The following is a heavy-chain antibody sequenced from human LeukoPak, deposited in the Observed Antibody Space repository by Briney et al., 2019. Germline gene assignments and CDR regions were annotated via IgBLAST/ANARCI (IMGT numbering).Heavy chain of an antibody. Sequence: ASVKVSCKASGYTFTSHDINWVRQATGQGLEWMGWMNPNSGNTGYAQKFQGRVTMTRDTSISTAYMELSRLRSDDTAVYYCARSDFWSGYYTTYNWFDPWGQGTLVTVSS. V-gene: IGHV1-8*01. CDR3: ARSDFWSGYYTTYNWFDP. D-gene: IGHD3-3*01. CDR1: GYTFTSHD. J-gene: IGHJ5*02. CDR2: MNPNSGNT.